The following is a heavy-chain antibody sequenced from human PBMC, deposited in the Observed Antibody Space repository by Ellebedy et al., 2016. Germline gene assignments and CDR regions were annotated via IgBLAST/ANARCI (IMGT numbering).Heavy chain of an antibody. J-gene: IGHJ3*02. V-gene: IGHV3-21*04. CDR1: GFRFNAYS. CDR2: ISDTGSHK. CDR3: AKDADPDLYYTSYPMGTAFDI. Sequence: GGSLRLXXEASGFRFNAYSMNWVRQAPGKGLEWVASISDTGSHKDHADSVRGRFSVSRDNAKGSLYLEMNNLRAEDTAMYYCAKDADPDLYYTSYPMGTAFDIWGQGTMVTVSS. D-gene: IGHD3-3*01.